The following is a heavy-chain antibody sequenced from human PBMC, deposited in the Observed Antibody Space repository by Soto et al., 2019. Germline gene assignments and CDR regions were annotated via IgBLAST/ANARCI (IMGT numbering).Heavy chain of an antibody. CDR1: GYSLSTSGVG. D-gene: IGHD4-17*01. V-gene: IGHV2-5*02. CDR3: AHKGFGDYPLDY. Sequence: HITLKESGPTLVKPTQNLTLTWTFSGYSLSTSGVGVGWIRQPPGKALERLAVIYWDDYKHYSPSLKSRLTITKDTSKNQVVLTMTNMDPVDTATYYCAHKGFGDYPLDYWGQGTLLTVSS. J-gene: IGHJ4*02. CDR2: IYWDDYK.